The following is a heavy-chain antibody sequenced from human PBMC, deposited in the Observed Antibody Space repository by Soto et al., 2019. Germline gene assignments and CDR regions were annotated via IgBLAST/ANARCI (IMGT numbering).Heavy chain of an antibody. CDR2: IWYDGSEK. V-gene: IGHV3-33*01. D-gene: IGHD1-1*01. Sequence: PGGSLRLSCAASGFTFSDYGMHWVRQAPGKGLEWVAVIWYDGSEKYYADSVKGRFTISRDNAKNSLYLQMNSLRVEDTAVYYCVRNTGNRRSDNSFDPWGQGTLVTVSS. J-gene: IGHJ5*02. CDR1: GFTFSDYG. CDR3: VRNTGNRRSDNSFDP.